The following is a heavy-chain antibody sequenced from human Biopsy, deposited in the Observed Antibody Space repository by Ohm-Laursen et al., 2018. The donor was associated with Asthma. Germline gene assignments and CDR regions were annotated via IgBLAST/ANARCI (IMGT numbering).Heavy chain of an antibody. V-gene: IGHV1-3*01. D-gene: IGHD3-10*01. CDR2: INAGDGNT. CDR3: ARVSITPGAFDI. CDR1: GYTFIHFA. Sequence: ASVKVSCKVSGYTFIHFAIHWVRQAPGQRLEWMGWINAGDGNTKYSQKFQGRVTMTRDTSTSTVYMELSSLRSEDTAVYYCARVSITPGAFDIWGQGTMVTVSS. J-gene: IGHJ3*02.